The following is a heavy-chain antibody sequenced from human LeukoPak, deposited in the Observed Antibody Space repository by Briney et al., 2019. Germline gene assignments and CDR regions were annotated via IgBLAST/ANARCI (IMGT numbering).Heavy chain of an antibody. D-gene: IGHD5-18*01. Sequence: PGGSLRLSCEASGFTVRNNYMTWVRQAPGKGLEWVSVIYSGGGTYYADSVKDRFTISRDNYKNTLFLQMNSLRVEDSAVYYCTRVFAYSYGDFDNWGQGTLVAVSS. CDR1: GFTVRNNY. J-gene: IGHJ4*02. CDR3: TRVFAYSYGDFDN. CDR2: IYSGGGT. V-gene: IGHV3-66*01.